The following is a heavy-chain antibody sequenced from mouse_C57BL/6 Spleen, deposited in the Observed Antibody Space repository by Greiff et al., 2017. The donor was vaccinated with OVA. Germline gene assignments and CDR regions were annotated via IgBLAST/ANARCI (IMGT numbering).Heavy chain of an antibody. CDR2: IDPSDSYT. Sequence: QIQLQQPGAELVMPGASVKLSCKASGYTFTSYWMHWVKQRPGQGLEWIGEIDPSDSYTNYNQKFKGKSTLTVDKSSSTAYMQLSSLTSEDSAVYYCARSYCYGSTFFDYWGQGTTLTVSS. CDR1: GYTFTSYW. D-gene: IGHD1-1*01. J-gene: IGHJ2*01. V-gene: IGHV1-69*01. CDR3: ARSYCYGSTFFDY.